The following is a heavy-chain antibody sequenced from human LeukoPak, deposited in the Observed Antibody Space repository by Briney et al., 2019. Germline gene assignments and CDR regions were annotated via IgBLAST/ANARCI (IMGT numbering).Heavy chain of an antibody. Sequence: GGSLRLSCAVSGITFSSFAMTWVRQAPGKGLEWVSGVSAGGATFYADSVKGRFTISRDNSRSTLYLQMNGLRAEDTAEYYCAKVRTVTGRTMAGDFDYWGQGTLVTVSS. CDR3: AKVRTVTGRTMAGDFDY. V-gene: IGHV3-23*01. CDR2: VSAGGAT. D-gene: IGHD1-20*01. J-gene: IGHJ4*02. CDR1: GITFSSFA.